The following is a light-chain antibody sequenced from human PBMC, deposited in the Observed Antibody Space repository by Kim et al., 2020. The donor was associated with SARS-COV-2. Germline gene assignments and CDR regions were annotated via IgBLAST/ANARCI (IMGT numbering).Light chain of an antibody. CDR2: LNSDGSH. CDR1: SGHSSYA. Sequence: QPVLTQSPSASASLGASVKLTCTLSSGHSSYAIAWHQQQPDKGPRYLMKLNSDGSHSKGDGIPDRFSGSSSGAERYLTISSLQSEDEADYYCQTWGTGIRVFGGGTQLTVL. CDR3: QTWGTGIRV. V-gene: IGLV4-69*01. J-gene: IGLJ2*01.